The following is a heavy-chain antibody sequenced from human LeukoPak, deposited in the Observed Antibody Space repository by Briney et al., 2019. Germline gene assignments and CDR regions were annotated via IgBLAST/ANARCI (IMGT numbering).Heavy chain of an antibody. CDR2: INHSGST. CDR1: GGSFSGYY. J-gene: IGHJ4*02. V-gene: IGHV4-34*01. D-gene: IGHD2-2*02. CDR3: ATLRYCSSTSCYTGGY. Sequence: PSETLSLTCAVYGGSFSGYYWGWIRQPPGKGLEWIGEINHSGSTNYNPSLKSRVTISVDTSKNQFSLKLSSVTAADTAVYYCATLRYCSSTSCYTGGYWGQGTLVTVSS.